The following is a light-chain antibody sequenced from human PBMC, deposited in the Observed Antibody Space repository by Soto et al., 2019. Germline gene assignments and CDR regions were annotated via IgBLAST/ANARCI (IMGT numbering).Light chain of an antibody. Sequence: EIVMTQSPGTLSVSPGERATLSCRAIQSVSSSYLAWYQQKPGQAPRLLIYDASERASGIPARFSGSGSGTDFTLTISSLEPEDFAVYYCQQRTSWPPWTFGQGTKVDIK. CDR2: DAS. CDR3: QQRTSWPPWT. J-gene: IGKJ1*01. V-gene: IGKV3D-20*02. CDR1: QSVSSSY.